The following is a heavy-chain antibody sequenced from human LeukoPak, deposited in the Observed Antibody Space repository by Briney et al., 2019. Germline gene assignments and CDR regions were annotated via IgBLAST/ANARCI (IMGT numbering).Heavy chain of an antibody. D-gene: IGHD3-16*02. V-gene: IGHV3-30*02. Sequence: PGGSLRLSCAASGFTFSSSGMHWVRQAPGRGLEWVAFIQHDGTKTYYADSVMGRFTISRDSSENTLYLQMNILRTDDTAVYYCAKGAFVRLGELSPHWGQGTLVTVSS. J-gene: IGHJ4*02. CDR1: GFTFSSSG. CDR3: AKGAFVRLGELSPH. CDR2: IQHDGTKT.